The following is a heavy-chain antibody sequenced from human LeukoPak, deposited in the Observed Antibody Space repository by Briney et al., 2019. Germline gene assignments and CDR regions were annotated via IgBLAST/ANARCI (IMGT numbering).Heavy chain of an antibody. CDR3: ARRVPNEVITDYFDY. D-gene: IGHD3-16*01. J-gene: IGHJ4*02. Sequence: PGGSLRLSCAASGFTFSSYSMNWVRQAPGKGLEWVSYVSSSSSTIYYADSVKGRFTISRDNAKNSLFLQMNRLRAEDTAVYYCARRVPNEVITDYFDYWGPGTLVTVSS. CDR1: GFTFSSYS. V-gene: IGHV3-48*04. CDR2: VSSSSSTI.